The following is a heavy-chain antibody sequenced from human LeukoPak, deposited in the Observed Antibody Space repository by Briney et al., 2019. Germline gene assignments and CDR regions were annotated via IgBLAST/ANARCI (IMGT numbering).Heavy chain of an antibody. V-gene: IGHV3-7*01. CDR1: GFTFRSYW. CDR3: ARDGYSSGHQRGVIDY. D-gene: IGHD6-19*01. CDR2: IKQDGSEK. Sequence: PGGSLRLSCAASGFTFRSYWMSWVRQAPGKGLEGVANIKQDGSEKYYVDSVKGRFTISRDNAKNSLYLQMNSLRAEDTAVYYCARDGYSSGHQRGVIDYWGQGTLVTVSS. J-gene: IGHJ4*02.